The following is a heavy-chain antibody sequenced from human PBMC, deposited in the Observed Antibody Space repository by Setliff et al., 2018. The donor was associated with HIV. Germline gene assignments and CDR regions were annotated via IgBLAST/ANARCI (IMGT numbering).Heavy chain of an antibody. V-gene: IGHV3-48*01. J-gene: IGHJ6*03. Sequence: HPGGSLRLSCEASGFSFDDYCMNWVRQAPGKGLEWVSYISSKRTSIYYADSVKGRFTISRDNDNNSLYLQMSGLSAEDTAVYYCARGPTTVTNYYYYYMDVWGKGTTVTVSS. CDR2: ISSKRTSI. CDR3: ARGPTTVTNYYYYYMDV. D-gene: IGHD4-17*01. CDR1: GFSFDDYC.